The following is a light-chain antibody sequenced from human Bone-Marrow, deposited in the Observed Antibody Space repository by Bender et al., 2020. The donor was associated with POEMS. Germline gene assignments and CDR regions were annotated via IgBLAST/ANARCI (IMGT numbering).Light chain of an antibody. Sequence: QSVLTQPPSMSEAPGQRVTISCTGSSSNIGAGYDVHWYQQIPGAAPKLLIYGNNNRPSGVPDRFSGSKSDTSASLAISGLQAEDEADYYCQSFDGSMNAFFVFGTGTKVTVL. CDR2: GNN. CDR1: SSNIGAGYD. CDR3: QSFDGSMNAFFV. V-gene: IGLV1-40*01. J-gene: IGLJ1*01.